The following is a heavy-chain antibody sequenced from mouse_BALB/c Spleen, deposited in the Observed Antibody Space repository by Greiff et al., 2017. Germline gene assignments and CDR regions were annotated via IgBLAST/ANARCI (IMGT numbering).Heavy chain of an antibody. CDR2: ISSGGST. Sequence: VKLVESGGGLVKPGGSLKLSCAASGFTFSSYAMSWVRQTPEKRLEWVASISSGGSTYYPDSVKGRFTISRDNARNILYLQMSSLRSEDTAMYYCARGAYYGSSYSAWFAYWGQGTLVTVSA. CDR3: ARGAYYGSSYSAWFAY. D-gene: IGHD1-1*01. J-gene: IGHJ3*01. V-gene: IGHV5-6-5*01. CDR1: GFTFSSYA.